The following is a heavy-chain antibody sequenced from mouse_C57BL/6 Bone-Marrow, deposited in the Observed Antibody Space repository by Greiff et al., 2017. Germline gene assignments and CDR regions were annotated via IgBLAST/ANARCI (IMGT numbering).Heavy chain of an antibody. J-gene: IGHJ2*01. CDR1: GYTFTDYY. CDR2: INPYNGGT. V-gene: IGHV1-19*01. CDR3: ARVWSLGDY. D-gene: IGHD2-10*02. Sequence: EVMLVESGPVLVKPGASVKMSCKASGYTFTDYYMNWVKQSHGKSLEWIGGINPYNGGTSYNQKFKGKATLTVDKSSSTAYMELNSLTTEDSAVYYCARVWSLGDYWGQGTTLTVSS.